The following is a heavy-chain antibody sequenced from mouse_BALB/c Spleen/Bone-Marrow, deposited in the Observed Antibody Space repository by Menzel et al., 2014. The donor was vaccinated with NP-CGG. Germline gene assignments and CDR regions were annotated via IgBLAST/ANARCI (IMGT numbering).Heavy chain of an antibody. CDR3: ATYDY. J-gene: IGHJ2*01. V-gene: IGHV1S56*01. CDR2: IYPGNVNT. Sequence: QVQLKESGPELVKPGASVRISCKASGYTFTSYYIHWVKQRPGQGLEWIGWIYPGNVNTKYNEKFKGKATLTADKSSSTTYMQHSSLASEDSAVYFCATYDYWGQGTTLTVSS. CDR1: GYTFTSYY.